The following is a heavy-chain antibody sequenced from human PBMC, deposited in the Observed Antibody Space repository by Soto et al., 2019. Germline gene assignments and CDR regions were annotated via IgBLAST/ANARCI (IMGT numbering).Heavy chain of an antibody. CDR3: ARQEAGTDY. Sequence: QVQLVETGGGVVQPGRSLRLSCAAAGFPFSTYGMNWVRQAPGKGPEWVAIISSDGSETHYADTVKGRFTISRDHSRSPLDLQINSMIVEDTAVYYCARQEAGTDYWGQGNLVTVS. V-gene: IGHV3-30*03. CDR2: ISSDGSET. D-gene: IGHD6-19*01. CDR1: GFPFSTYG. J-gene: IGHJ4*02.